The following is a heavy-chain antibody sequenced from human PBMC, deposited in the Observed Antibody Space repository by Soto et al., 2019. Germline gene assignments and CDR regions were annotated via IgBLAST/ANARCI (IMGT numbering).Heavy chain of an antibody. V-gene: IGHV4-59*01. CDR2: IYYSGST. CDR1: GGSISSYY. J-gene: IGHJ4*02. CDR3: ARMNYYDTSGYPFDD. D-gene: IGHD3-22*01. Sequence: SETLSLTCTVSGGSISSYYWSWIRQPPGKGLEWIGYIYYSGSTNYNPSLKSRVTISVDTSKNQFSLKLSSVTAADTAVYYCARMNYYDTSGYPFDDWGRGMMVTVSS.